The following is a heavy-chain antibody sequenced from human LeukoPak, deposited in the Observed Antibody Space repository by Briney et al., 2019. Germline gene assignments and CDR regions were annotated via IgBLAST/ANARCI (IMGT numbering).Heavy chain of an antibody. CDR1: GGSISSYY. CDR3: ARVEGATDAFDI. D-gene: IGHD1-26*01. V-gene: IGHV4-59*01. Sequence: PSQTLSLTCTVSGGSISSYYWSWIRQPPGKGLEWIGYIYYSGSTNYNPSLKSRVTISVDTSKNQFSLKLSSVTAADTAVYYCARVEGATDAFDIWGQGTMVTVSS. CDR2: IYYSGST. J-gene: IGHJ3*02.